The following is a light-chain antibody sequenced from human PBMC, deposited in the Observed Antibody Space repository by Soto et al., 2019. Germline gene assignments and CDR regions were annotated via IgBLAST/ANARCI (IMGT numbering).Light chain of an antibody. J-gene: IGLJ2*01. Sequence: QSALTQPASVSGSPGQSITISCTGTRSDVGAYKYVSWYQQLPGTAPKLLIYSNNQRPSGVPDRFSGSKSGTSASLAISGLRSEDEADYHCAAWDDSLSGLVFGGGTKLTVL. CDR3: AAWDDSLSGLV. V-gene: IGLV1-47*01. CDR2: SNN. CDR1: RSDVGAYKY.